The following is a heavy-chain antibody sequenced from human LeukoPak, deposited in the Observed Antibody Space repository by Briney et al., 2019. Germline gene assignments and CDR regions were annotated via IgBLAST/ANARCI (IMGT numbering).Heavy chain of an antibody. CDR2: INPNSGGT. Sequence: ASVTVSCKASGYTFTGYYMHWVRQAPGQGLEWMGWINPNSGGTNYAQKFQGRVTMTRDTSISTAYMELSRLRSDDTAVYYCARAGMAAANWFDPWGQGTLVTVSS. CDR3: ARAGMAAANWFDP. D-gene: IGHD6-13*01. J-gene: IGHJ5*02. CDR1: GYTFTGYY. V-gene: IGHV1-2*02.